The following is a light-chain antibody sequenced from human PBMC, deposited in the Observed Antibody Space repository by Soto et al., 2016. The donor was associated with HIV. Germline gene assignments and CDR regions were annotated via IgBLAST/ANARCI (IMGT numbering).Light chain of an antibody. J-gene: IGLJ3*02. Sequence: SLELTQPPSVSVSPGQTAIITCSGDKLGDRYASWYHQKPGQSPVLVIYQDSRRPSGVPERFSGSNSGNTATLTISGTQAIDEADYYCLAWDSSAVWFGGGTKLTVL. CDR3: LAWDSSAVW. CDR2: QDS. CDR1: KLGDRY. V-gene: IGLV3-1*01.